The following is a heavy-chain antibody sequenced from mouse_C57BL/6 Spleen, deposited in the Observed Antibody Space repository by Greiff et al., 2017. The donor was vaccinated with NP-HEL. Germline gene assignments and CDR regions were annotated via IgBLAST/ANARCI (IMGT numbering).Heavy chain of an antibody. CDR1: GFTFSDYG. CDR2: ISSGSSTI. D-gene: IGHD1-2*01. V-gene: IGHV5-17*01. J-gene: IGHJ2*01. CDR3: ARGKFLIPFDY. Sequence: EVMLVASGGGLVKPGGSLKLSCAASGFTFSDYGMHWVRQAPEKGLEWVAYISSGSSTIYYADPVKGRFTISRDNAKNTLFLQMTSLRSEDTAMYYCARGKFLIPFDYWGQGTTLTVSS.